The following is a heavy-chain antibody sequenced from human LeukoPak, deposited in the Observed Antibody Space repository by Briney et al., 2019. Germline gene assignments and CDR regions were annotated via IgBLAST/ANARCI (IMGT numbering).Heavy chain of an antibody. Sequence: SVKVSCKASGGTFSSYAISWVRQAPGQGLEWMGGIIPIFGTANYAQKFQGRVTITADESTSTAYMELSNLRSEDTAVYYCCTNLRDYYYYYGMDVWGQGTTVTVSS. CDR3: CTNLRDYYYYYGMDV. V-gene: IGHV1-69*13. CDR2: IIPIFGTA. CDR1: GGTFSSYA. J-gene: IGHJ6*02. D-gene: IGHD1-14*01.